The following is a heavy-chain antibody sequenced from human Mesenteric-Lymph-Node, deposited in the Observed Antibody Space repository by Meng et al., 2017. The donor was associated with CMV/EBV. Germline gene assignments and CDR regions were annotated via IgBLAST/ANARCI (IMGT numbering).Heavy chain of an antibody. CDR2: ISYDGSNK. D-gene: IGHD2-21*01. V-gene: IGHV3-30*04. J-gene: IGHJ4*02. Sequence: SGFTFSSYAMHWGRQAPGKGLEWVAVISYDGSNKYYADSVKGRFTISRDNSKNTLYLQMNSLRAEDTAVYYCARGRGVVVIAIIDYWGQGTLVTVSS. CDR1: GFTFSSYA. CDR3: ARGRGVVVIAIIDY.